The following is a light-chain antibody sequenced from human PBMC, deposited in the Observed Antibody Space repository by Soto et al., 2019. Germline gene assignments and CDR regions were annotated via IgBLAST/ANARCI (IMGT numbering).Light chain of an antibody. Sequence: DIQMTQSPSSLSASVGDRVTITCRAIQDIRNDLGWYQQKPGKAPKRLIDAASSLHSGVTSRFSGSGSGTEFTLTISSLQPEDFATYYCLHHYTFHLTFGQGTKLEIK. CDR1: QDIRND. V-gene: IGKV1-17*01. CDR2: AAS. CDR3: LHHYTFHLT. J-gene: IGKJ2*01.